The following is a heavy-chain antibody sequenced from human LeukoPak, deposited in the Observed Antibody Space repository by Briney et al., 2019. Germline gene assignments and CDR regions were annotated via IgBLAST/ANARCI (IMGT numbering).Heavy chain of an antibody. CDR2: IIPILGIA. Sequence: SVKVSCKASGGTFSSYAISWVRQAPGQGLEWMGRIIPILGIANYAQKFQGRVTITADKSTSTAYMELSSLRSEDTAVYYCARGGYSSSWYQRKDYFDYWGQGTLVTVSS. J-gene: IGHJ4*02. V-gene: IGHV1-69*04. CDR1: GGTFSSYA. D-gene: IGHD6-13*01. CDR3: ARGGYSSSWYQRKDYFDY.